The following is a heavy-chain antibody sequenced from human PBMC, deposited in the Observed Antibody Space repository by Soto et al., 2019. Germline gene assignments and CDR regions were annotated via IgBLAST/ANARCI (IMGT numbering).Heavy chain of an antibody. Sequence: SETLSLTCSVSGGSSSTYCLNWIRQSAGKGLEWIGRIYTSGSPNYNPSLKSRVTMSVDTSKNQFSLKLSSVTAADTAVYYCARLRGSSSDFFDFRGQGTLVTVSS. D-gene: IGHD6-6*01. J-gene: IGHJ4*02. V-gene: IGHV4-4*07. CDR2: IYTSGSP. CDR1: GGSSSTYC. CDR3: ARLRGSSSDFFDF.